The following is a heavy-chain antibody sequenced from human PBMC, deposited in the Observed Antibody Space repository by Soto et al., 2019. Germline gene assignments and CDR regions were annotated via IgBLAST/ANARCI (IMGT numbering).Heavy chain of an antibody. CDR3: ARDNRDPGSSWYYYYYGMDV. D-gene: IGHD6-13*01. CDR1: GGSVSSGSYY. J-gene: IGHJ6*02. CDR2: IYYSGST. V-gene: IGHV4-61*01. Sequence: QVQLQESGPGLVKPSETLSLTCTVSGGSVSSGSYYWSWIRQPPGKGLEWIGYIYYSGSTNYNPSLTSRVTISVDTSKNQFSLKLSSVTAADTAVYYCARDNRDPGSSWYYYYYGMDVWGQGTTVTVSS.